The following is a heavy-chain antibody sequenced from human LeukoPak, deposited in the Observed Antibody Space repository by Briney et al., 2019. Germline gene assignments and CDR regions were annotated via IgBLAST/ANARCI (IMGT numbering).Heavy chain of an antibody. CDR1: GGSFSGYY. CDR2: INHSGST. V-gene: IGHV4-34*01. J-gene: IGHJ4*02. Sequence: PSETLSLTCAVYGGSFSGYYWSWIRQPPGKGLEWIGEINHSGSTNYNPSLKSRVTISVDTSKNQFSLKLSSVTAADPAVYYCARGRYGDTILDYWGQGTLLTVSS. D-gene: IGHD4-17*01. CDR3: ARGRYGDTILDY.